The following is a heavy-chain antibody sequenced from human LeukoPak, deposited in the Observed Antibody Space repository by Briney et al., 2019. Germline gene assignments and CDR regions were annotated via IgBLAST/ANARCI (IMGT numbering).Heavy chain of an antibody. Sequence: PSETLSLTCTVSGGSISSSSYYWGWIRQPPGKGLEWIGSIYYSGSTYYNPSLKSRVTISVDTSKNQFSLKLSSVTAADTAVYYCASRNTAYNWFDPWGQGTLVTVSS. CDR1: GGSISSSSYY. D-gene: IGHD5-18*01. J-gene: IGHJ5*02. CDR2: IYYSGST. V-gene: IGHV4-39*01. CDR3: ASRNTAYNWFDP.